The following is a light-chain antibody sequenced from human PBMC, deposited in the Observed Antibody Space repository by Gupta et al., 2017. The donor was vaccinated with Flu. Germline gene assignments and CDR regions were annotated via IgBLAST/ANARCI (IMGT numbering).Light chain of an antibody. CDR2: GDS. J-gene: IGLJ3*02. Sequence: VTISCTGSSSNIGAGYDVHWYQQLPGRAPKVLIAGDSNRPSGVPNRFSGSTSGASASLAITALQTEDEADYYCQSYDSRLSGWVFGGGTKLTVL. CDR1: SSNIGAGYD. CDR3: QSYDSRLSGWV. V-gene: IGLV1-40*03.